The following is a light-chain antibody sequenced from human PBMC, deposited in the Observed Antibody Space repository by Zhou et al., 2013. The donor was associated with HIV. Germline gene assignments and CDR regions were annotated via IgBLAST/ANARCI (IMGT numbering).Light chain of an antibody. J-gene: IGKJ1*01. CDR2: GAS. Sequence: EIVLTQSPATLSLSPGERATLFCRASQSVESDYLAWYQQKPGQAPWLLIHGASTRATGIPDRFSGSGSGTEFTLTITRVEPEDCAIYHCQQYGSSTGTFGQGTEGG. CDR1: QSVESDY. V-gene: IGKV3-20*01. CDR3: QQYGSSTGT.